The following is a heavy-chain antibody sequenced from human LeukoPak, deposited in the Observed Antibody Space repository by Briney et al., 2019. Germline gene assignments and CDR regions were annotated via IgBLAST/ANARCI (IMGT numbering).Heavy chain of an antibody. CDR1: GYTFTGNY. J-gene: IGHJ4*02. CDR2: IYPRDGST. Sequence: ASVKVSCKASGYTFTGNYIHWVRQAPGQGLEWMGMIYPRDGSTSYAQKFQSRVTVTRDTSTSTVHMELSGLRSEDTAVYYCARDQEGFDYWGQGTLVTVSS. CDR3: ARDQEGFDY. V-gene: IGHV1-46*01.